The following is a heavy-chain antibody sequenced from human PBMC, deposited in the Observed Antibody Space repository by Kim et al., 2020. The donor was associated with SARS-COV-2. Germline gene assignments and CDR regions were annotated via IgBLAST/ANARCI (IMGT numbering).Heavy chain of an antibody. J-gene: IGHJ5*02. Sequence: GGSLRLSCAASDFPFNTYPFHWVRQTPGKGLEWVASVSLNGNTQYSDSVKGRFTVSRDNSKNSVFLQMNNLKREDSAFYFCSRGRAPSWYQLAHIGFDLWGQGTLVTVSS. CDR3: SRGRAPSWYQLAHIGFDL. CDR1: DFPFNTYP. V-gene: IGHV3-30*04. D-gene: IGHD2-15*01. CDR2: VSLNGNTQ.